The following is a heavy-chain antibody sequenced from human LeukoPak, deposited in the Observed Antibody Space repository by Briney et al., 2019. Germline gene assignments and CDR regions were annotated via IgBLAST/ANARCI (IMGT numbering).Heavy chain of an antibody. D-gene: IGHD4-23*01. J-gene: IGHJ3*01. Sequence: TSETLSLTCTVSRGSISNYFWNWVRRPPGKGLEWIGYIYSSGTTYYSPFLESRLTISLDTSKNQFSLQLSSRAADATVVYYCATSWDGGNSAAFGVWGQGTMVTVSS. V-gene: IGHV4-59*01. CDR3: ATSWDGGNSAAFGV. CDR2: IYSSGTT. CDR1: RGSISNYF.